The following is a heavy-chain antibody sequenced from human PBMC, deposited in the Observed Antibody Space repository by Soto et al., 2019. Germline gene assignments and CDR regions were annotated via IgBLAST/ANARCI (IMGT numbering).Heavy chain of an antibody. CDR1: GYIFVNYG. Sequence: QVQLVQSGDEVKKPGASVKVSCKASGYIFVNYGIAWVRQAPGQGLEWMGWISPYTGNTHSASKVQGRLTMTTDTSTSTVYMDLGRMTSTDTAVYYCGMVDNYVTPTPQDVWGQGTTVTVSS. D-gene: IGHD3-16*01. V-gene: IGHV1-18*01. CDR3: GMVDNYVTPTPQDV. CDR2: ISPYTGNT. J-gene: IGHJ6*02.